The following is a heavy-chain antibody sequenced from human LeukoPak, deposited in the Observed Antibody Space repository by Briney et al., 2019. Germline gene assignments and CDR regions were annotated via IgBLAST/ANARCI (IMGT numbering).Heavy chain of an antibody. D-gene: IGHD2-21*01. J-gene: IGHJ6*03. CDR2: IKLDGSEE. CDR3: ARAPLYSPSYYYYYYMDV. Sequence: GGSLRLSCAASGFTFSNYWMSWVRQAPGKGLQWVANIKLDGSEEYYADSVKGRFTISRDNAKNSLYLQMDSLRVEDTAVYYCARAPLYSPSYYYYYYMDVWGNGTTVTISS. V-gene: IGHV3-7*01. CDR1: GFTFSNYW.